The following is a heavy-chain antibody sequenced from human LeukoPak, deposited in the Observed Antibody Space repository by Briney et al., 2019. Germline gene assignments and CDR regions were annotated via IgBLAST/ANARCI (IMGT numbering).Heavy chain of an antibody. V-gene: IGHV3-23*01. J-gene: IGHJ6*02. CDR2: ISGSGGST. D-gene: IGHD4-23*01. CDR3: ARLYGGNSGRKYDGMDV. Sequence: PGGSLRLSCAASGFTFSSYGMHWVRQAPGKGLEWVSSISGSGGSTYYADSVKGQFTISRDNSKNTLYLKMDSLRAEDTAVYYCARLYGGNSGRKYDGMDVWGQGTTVTVSS. CDR1: GFTFSSYG.